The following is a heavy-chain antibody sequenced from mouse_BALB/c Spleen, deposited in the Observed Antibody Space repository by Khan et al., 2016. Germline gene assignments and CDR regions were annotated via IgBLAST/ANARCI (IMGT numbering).Heavy chain of an antibody. V-gene: IGHV2-9*02. CDR1: GFSLTSYG. Sequence: QVQLKESGPGLVAPSQSLSITCTVSGFSLTSYGVHWVRQPPGKGLEWLGVIWDGGSTNYNSALMTRRSISTDNTESQVFLKMNSLQTDDTTMYYCARAYVVSNWDYYAIDYWGQGTSVTVSS. D-gene: IGHD4-1*02. CDR2: IWDGGST. J-gene: IGHJ4*01. CDR3: ARAYVVSNWDYYAIDY.